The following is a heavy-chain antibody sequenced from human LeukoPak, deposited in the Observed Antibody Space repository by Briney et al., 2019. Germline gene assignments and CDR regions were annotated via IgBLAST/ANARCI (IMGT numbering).Heavy chain of an antibody. CDR2: ISYDGSNK. CDR1: GFTFSSYA. V-gene: IGHV3-30*04. J-gene: IGHJ4*02. D-gene: IGHD2-8*01. CDR3: AKEYCSNSVCHSLDY. Sequence: GRSLRLSCAASGFTFSSYAMHWVRQAPGKGLEWVAVISYDGSNKYYADSVKGRFTFSRDNSKNTLYLQMNSLRAEGTAVYYCAKEYCSNSVCHSLDYWGQGTLVTVSS.